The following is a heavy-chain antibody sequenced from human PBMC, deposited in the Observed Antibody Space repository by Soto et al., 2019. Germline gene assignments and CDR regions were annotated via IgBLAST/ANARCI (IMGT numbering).Heavy chain of an antibody. CDR2: ISWNSGSI. CDR1: GFTFDDYA. D-gene: IGHD3-3*01. J-gene: IGHJ4*02. V-gene: IGHV3-9*01. CDR3: AKGLRFLEWSPFDY. Sequence: GGSLRLSCAASGFTFDDYAMHWVRQAPGKGLEWVSGISWNSGSIGYADSVKGRFTISRDNAKNSLYLQMNSLRAEDTALYYCAKGLRFLEWSPFDYWGQGTLVTV.